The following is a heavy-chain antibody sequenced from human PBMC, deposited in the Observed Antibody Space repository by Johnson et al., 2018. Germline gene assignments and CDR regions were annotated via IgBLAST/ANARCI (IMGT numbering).Heavy chain of an antibody. CDR3: ARDRFDYSNYVLLGYYGMDV. Sequence: QVQLVQSGGGLVKXGGSLRLXCAASGFTFSDYYMSWIRQAPGKGLEWVSSISSSGSTIYYADFVKGRFPISRDNAKNSLYLQMNTLRAEDTAVYYCARDRFDYSNYVLLGYYGMDVWGQGTTVTVSS. V-gene: IGHV3-11*01. D-gene: IGHD4-11*01. CDR2: ISSSGSTI. J-gene: IGHJ6*02. CDR1: GFTFSDYY.